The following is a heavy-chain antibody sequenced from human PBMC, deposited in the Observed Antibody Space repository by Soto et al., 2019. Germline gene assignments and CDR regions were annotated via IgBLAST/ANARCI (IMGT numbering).Heavy chain of an antibody. CDR3: ARGRMVFNY. Sequence: QVQLVESGGGLVKAGESLTLSCAASGFTFSDYFMTWIRQAPGKGLEWVSYVTTDTIHYADAVKGRFTLSRDSAKNSLYLQMINLGAEDTGVYYCARGRMVFNYWGQGALVTVSS. J-gene: IGHJ4*02. CDR2: VTTDTI. D-gene: IGHD2-8*01. V-gene: IGHV3-11*01. CDR1: GFTFSDYF.